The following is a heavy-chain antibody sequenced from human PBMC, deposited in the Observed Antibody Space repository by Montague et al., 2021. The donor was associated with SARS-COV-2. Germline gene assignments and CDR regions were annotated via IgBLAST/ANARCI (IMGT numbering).Heavy chain of an antibody. CDR3: ATGRDDTTMILVVFTGGAHYLDS. Sequence: SETLSLTCAVYGGSFSDYYWTWFRQSPGKELEWLGEVNHSGRINYNPSLKSRITISVDTSKNQFSLRLRSVTAADTAVYYCATGRDDTTMILVVFTGGAHYLDSWGQGTLVSVSS. CDR2: VNHSGRI. J-gene: IGHJ4*02. V-gene: IGHV4-34*01. D-gene: IGHD3-22*01. CDR1: GGSFSDYY.